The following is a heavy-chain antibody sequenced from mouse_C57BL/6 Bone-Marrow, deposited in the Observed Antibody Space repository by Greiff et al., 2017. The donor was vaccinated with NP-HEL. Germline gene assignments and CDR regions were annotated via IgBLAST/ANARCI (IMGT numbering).Heavy chain of an antibody. J-gene: IGHJ1*03. CDR3: AKGGYGPSSYWYFDD. Sequence: VQLLQSGPGLVQPSQCLSISCTVSGFSFTSYCVHWVRQSPGKGLEWLGVIWRGGRTDYNAAFMSRLSITKDNTKSQVFIKKNSLQADDTAIYYGAKGGYGPSSYWYFDDWGTGTTLTVSS. CDR2: IWRGGRT. V-gene: IGHV2-5*01. D-gene: IGHD2-10*02. CDR1: GFSFTSYC.